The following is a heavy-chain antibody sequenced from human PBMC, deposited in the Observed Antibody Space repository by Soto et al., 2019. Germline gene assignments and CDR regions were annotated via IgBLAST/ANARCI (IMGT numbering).Heavy chain of an antibody. CDR2: INPNSGGT. Sequence: ASVKVSCKASGYTFTGYYMHWVRQSPGQGLEWMGWINPNSGGTNYAQKFQGRVTMTRDTSISTAYMELSRLRSDDTAVYYCARESYYYGSGHLDPWGQGTLVTVSS. J-gene: IGHJ5*02. V-gene: IGHV1-2*02. CDR3: ARESYYYGSGHLDP. CDR1: GYTFTGYY. D-gene: IGHD3-10*01.